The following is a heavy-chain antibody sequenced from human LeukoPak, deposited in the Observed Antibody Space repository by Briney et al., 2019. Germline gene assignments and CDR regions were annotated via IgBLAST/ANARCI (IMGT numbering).Heavy chain of an antibody. V-gene: IGHV5-51*01. Sequence: GESLKISCKGSGYNFTNYWIGWVRQMPGKGLEWMGIIYPGDSDTRYRPSFRGQVTISADKSISTAYLQWSSLKASDTAMYYCARRGVFHGDYWGQGTLVTVSS. D-gene: IGHD2-21*01. CDR2: IYPGDSDT. J-gene: IGHJ4*02. CDR3: ARRGVFHGDY. CDR1: GYNFTNYW.